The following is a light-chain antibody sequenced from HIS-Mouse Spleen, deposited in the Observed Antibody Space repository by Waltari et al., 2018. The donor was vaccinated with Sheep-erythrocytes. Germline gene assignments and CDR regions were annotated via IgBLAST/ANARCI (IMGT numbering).Light chain of an antibody. V-gene: IGKV1-9*01. CDR2: AAS. J-gene: IGKJ2*01. CDR1: QGISSY. Sequence: DIQLTQSPSFLSASVGDRVTITCRASQGISSYLAWYQQKPGKAPKLLIYAASTLQSGVPSRFSGIRSGTEFTLTIISLQPEDFATYYCQQLNSYPHTFGQGTKLEIK. CDR3: QQLNSYPHT.